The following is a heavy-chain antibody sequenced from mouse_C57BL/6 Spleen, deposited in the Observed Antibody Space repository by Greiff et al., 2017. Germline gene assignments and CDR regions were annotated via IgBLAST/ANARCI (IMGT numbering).Heavy chain of an antibody. V-gene: IGHV1-18*01. CDR2: INPTNGGT. D-gene: IGHD2-13*01. J-gene: IGHJ4*01. Sequence: EVQVVESGPELVKPGASVKIPCKASGYTFTNYNMDWVKQSHGKSLEWIGDINPTNGGTIYNQKFKGKATLTVYKSSSTAYMELSSLTSEDTAVYYCARGRCDVGQLIDYWGQGTSVTVSA. CDR1: GYTFTNYN. CDR3: ARGRCDVGQLIDY.